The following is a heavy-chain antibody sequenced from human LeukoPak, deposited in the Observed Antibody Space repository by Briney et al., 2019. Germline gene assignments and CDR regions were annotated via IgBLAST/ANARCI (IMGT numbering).Heavy chain of an antibody. Sequence: SETLSLTCTVSGGSISSYYWSWIRQPPGKGLEWIGYIYYGGSTNYNPSLKSRVTISVDTSKNQFSLKLSSVTAADTAVYYCARHARYYDSSGYYYFDYWGQGTLVTVSS. V-gene: IGHV4-59*08. J-gene: IGHJ4*02. D-gene: IGHD3-22*01. CDR1: GGSISSYY. CDR3: ARHARYYDSSGYYYFDY. CDR2: IYYGGST.